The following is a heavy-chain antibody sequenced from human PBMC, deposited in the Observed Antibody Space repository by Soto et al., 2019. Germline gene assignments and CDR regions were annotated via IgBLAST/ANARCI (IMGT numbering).Heavy chain of an antibody. V-gene: IGHV3-11*01. CDR1: RFSFSDYY. CDR3: ARDRGDYVWGTISWVSY. Sequence: LRRSCSASRFSFSDYYMSWIRHAPGKRLEWVSYISSSGSTIYYADSVKGRFTISRDSAKNSLYLQMNSLRAEDTAVYYCARDRGDYVWGTISWVSYWGQGTLVTVSS. J-gene: IGHJ4*02. D-gene: IGHD3-16*01. CDR2: ISSSGSTI.